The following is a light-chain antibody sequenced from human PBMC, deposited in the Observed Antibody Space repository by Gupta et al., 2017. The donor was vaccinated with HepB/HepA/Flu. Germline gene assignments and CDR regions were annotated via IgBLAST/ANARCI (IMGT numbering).Light chain of an antibody. CDR1: QDIGND. V-gene: IGKV1-17*01. CDR3: RQHNTYPWT. Sequence: DIQMTQSPSSLSAFVGDRIAITCRASQDIGNDLGWYQQKPGKAPKRLISGSYTLRSGVPSRFSGSGSGTEFTLTINSLRPEDFATYYCRQHNTYPWTFGPGTKVEIK. J-gene: IGKJ1*01. CDR2: GSY.